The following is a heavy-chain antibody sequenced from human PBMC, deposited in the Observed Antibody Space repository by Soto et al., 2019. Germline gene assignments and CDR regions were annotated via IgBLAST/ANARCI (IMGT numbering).Heavy chain of an antibody. CDR1: GFSLRTSGVN. CDR3: AHRPDNWNYAGFDY. CDR2: LNWDDAK. V-gene: IGHV2-5*02. J-gene: IGHJ4*02. Sequence: QITLKESGPTLVKPTQTLTLTCTFSGFSLRTSGVNVGWFRQPPGKALEWLALLNWDDAKRYSPSLKNRVTITKDTSKNQVVLTLTNVDPVDTGTSYCAHRPDNWNYAGFDYWGQGTLVTVSS. D-gene: IGHD1-7*01.